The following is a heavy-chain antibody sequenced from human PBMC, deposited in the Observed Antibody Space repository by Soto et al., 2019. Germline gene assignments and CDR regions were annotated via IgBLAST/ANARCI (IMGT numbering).Heavy chain of an antibody. CDR2: IYPGDSDT. D-gene: IGHD2-21*02. J-gene: IGHJ6*02. CDR1: GYSFTSYW. Sequence: PGESLKISCKGSGYSFTSYWIGWVRQMPGKGLEWMGIIYPGDSDTRYSPSFQGQVTISADKSISTAYLQWSSLKASDTAMYYCARRAGSWMTAPGKYGMDVWGQGTTVTVSS. V-gene: IGHV5-51*01. CDR3: ARRAGSWMTAPGKYGMDV.